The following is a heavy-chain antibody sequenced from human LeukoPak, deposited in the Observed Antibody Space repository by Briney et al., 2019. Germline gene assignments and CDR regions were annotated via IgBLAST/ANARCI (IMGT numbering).Heavy chain of an antibody. D-gene: IGHD3-3*01. V-gene: IGHV3-7*01. CDR1: GFTFGTFW. J-gene: IGHJ6*03. CDR2: INQDGSEK. Sequence: PGGSLRLSCEASGFTFGTFWMSWVRQAPGKGLEWVANINQDGSEKYYVDSVKGRFTISRDNAENSLYLQMNSLRAEDTAVYYCARDHAFSYYYYYMDVWGKGTTVTVSS. CDR3: ARDHAFSYYYYYMDV.